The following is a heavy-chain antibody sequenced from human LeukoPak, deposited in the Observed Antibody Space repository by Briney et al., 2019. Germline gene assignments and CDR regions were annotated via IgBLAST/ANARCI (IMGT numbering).Heavy chain of an antibody. CDR1: GYTFTSYG. Sequence: ASVKVSCKASGYTFTSYGISWVRQAPGQGLEWMGWISAYSGGTNYAQKFQGRVTMTRDTSISTAYMELSRLRSDDTAVYYCAREINRLWELSWDYWGQGTLVTVSS. D-gene: IGHD3-16*02. V-gene: IGHV1-2*02. CDR2: ISAYSGGT. CDR3: AREINRLWELSWDY. J-gene: IGHJ4*02.